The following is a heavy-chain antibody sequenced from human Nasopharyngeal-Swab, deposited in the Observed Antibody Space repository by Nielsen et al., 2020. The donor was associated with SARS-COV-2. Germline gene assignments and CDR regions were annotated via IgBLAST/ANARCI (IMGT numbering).Heavy chain of an antibody. J-gene: IGHJ6*03. D-gene: IGHD6-13*01. CDR3: ARRWYHYYFMDV. CDR1: GYSFTSYW. Sequence: GESLKISCKGSGYSFTSYWISWVRQMPGKGVEWMGRIDPTDSYTNYSPSFQGHVTISADKSLSTAYLQWSNLKASDTAMYYCARRWYHYYFMDVWGKGTTVTVSS. CDR2: IDPTDSYT. V-gene: IGHV5-10-1*01.